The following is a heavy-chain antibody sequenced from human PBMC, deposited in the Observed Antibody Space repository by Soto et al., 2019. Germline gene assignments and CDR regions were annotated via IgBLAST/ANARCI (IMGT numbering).Heavy chain of an antibody. J-gene: IGHJ5*02. Sequence: GGSLRLSCAASGFTFSSYGMHWVRQAPGKGLEWVAVIWYDGSNKYYADSVKGRFTISRDNSKNTLYLKMNSLRAEDTAVYYCARDYLRGTYYDFWSGHHNNWFDPWGQGTLVTVSS. CDR3: ARDYLRGTYYDFWSGHHNNWFDP. CDR1: GFTFSSYG. CDR2: IWYDGSNK. V-gene: IGHV3-33*01. D-gene: IGHD3-3*01.